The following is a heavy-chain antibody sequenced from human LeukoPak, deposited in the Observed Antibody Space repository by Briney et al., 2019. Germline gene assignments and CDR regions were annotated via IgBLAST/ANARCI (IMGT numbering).Heavy chain of an antibody. J-gene: IGHJ4*02. Sequence: GGSLRLSCAASGFTFSDHYMDWVRQAPGKGLEWVSYISSSGSTIYYADSVKGRFTISRDNAKNSLYLQMNSLRAEDTAVYYCARGGWLQFEYYFDYWGQGTLVTVSS. V-gene: IGHV3-11*01. CDR1: GFTFSDHY. CDR3: ARGGWLQFEYYFDY. D-gene: IGHD5-24*01. CDR2: ISSSGSTI.